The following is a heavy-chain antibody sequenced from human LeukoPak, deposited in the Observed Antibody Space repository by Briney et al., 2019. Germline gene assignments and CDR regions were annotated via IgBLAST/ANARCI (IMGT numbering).Heavy chain of an antibody. CDR3: ARGVPVAGLDF. CDR1: GGGISSSNW. V-gene: IGHV4-4*02. J-gene: IGHJ4*02. D-gene: IGHD6-19*01. Sequence: SETLSLTCAVSGGGISSSNWWSWVRQPPGEGLEWIGEIYHSGSTNYNPSLKSRVTISVDKSKNQFFLKLSSVTAADTAVYHCARGVPVAGLDFWGQGTLVTVSS. CDR2: IYHSGST.